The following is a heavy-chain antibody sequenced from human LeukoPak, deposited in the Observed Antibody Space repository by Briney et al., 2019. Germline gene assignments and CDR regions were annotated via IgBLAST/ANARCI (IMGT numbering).Heavy chain of an antibody. Sequence: GASVKVSCKASGSTFTGYYMHWVRQAPGQGLEWMGRINPNSGGTNYAQKFQGWVTMTRDTSISTAYMELSSLRSEDTAVYYCARTSYSSGWYLSSYFDYWGQGTLVTVSS. CDR1: GSTFTGYY. CDR2: INPNSGGT. D-gene: IGHD6-19*01. J-gene: IGHJ4*02. CDR3: ARTSYSSGWYLSSYFDY. V-gene: IGHV1-2*04.